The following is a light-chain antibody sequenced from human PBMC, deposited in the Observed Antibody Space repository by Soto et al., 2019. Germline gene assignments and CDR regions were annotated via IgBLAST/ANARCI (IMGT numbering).Light chain of an antibody. V-gene: IGKV3-11*01. CDR2: DAS. CDR1: QSVSRY. Sequence: EIVLTQSPATLSLSPGERATLSCRASQSVSRYLAWYQQKPGQAPRLLIYDASNRATGIPARFSGSGSGTDFTLTISRRELEDFAVYYCQQRSDWTSTFGGATTVQIK. CDR3: QQRSDWTST. J-gene: IGKJ4*01.